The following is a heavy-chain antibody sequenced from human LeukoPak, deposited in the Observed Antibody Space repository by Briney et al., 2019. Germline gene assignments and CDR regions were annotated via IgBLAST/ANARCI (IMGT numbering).Heavy chain of an antibody. CDR1: GYTFTGYY. CDR3: AKDTTSILWWYSSY. J-gene: IGHJ4*02. V-gene: IGHV1-2*02. D-gene: IGHD2-21*01. Sequence: ASVKVSCKASGYTFTGYYMHWVRQAPGQGLEWMGWINPNSGGTNYVQKFQGRVTMTRDTSISTAYMELSRLRSDDTAVYYCAKDTTSILWWYSSYWGQGTLVTVSS. CDR2: INPNSGGT.